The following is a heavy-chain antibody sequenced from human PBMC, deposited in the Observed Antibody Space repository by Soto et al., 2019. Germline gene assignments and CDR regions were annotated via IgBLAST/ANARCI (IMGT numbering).Heavy chain of an antibody. CDR1: GFTFSSYW. CDR2: IKQDGSEK. CDR3: ARDLSVRGYSYGIDY. Sequence: GGSLRLSCAASGFTFSSYWMSWVRQAPGKGLEWVANIKQDGSEKYYVDSVKVRFTISRDNGKNSLYLQMNSLRAEDTAVYYCARDLSVRGYSYGIDYWGQGTLVTVSS. D-gene: IGHD5-18*01. V-gene: IGHV3-7*01. J-gene: IGHJ4*02.